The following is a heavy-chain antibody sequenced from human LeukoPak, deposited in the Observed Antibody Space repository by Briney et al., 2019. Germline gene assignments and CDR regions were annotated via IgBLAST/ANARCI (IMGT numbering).Heavy chain of an antibody. CDR2: IYHSGST. Sequence: PSETLSLTCAVSGGSISSSNWWSWVRQPPGKGLEWIGEIYHSGSTNYNPSLKSRVTISVDKSKNQFSLKLSSVTAAGTAVYYCARARAAAGIYLDFDYWGQGTLVTVSS. D-gene: IGHD6-13*01. CDR1: GGSISSSNW. CDR3: ARARAAAGIYLDFDY. J-gene: IGHJ4*02. V-gene: IGHV4-4*02.